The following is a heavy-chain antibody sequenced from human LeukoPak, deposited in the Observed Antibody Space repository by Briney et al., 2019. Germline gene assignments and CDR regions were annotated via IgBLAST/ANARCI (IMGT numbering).Heavy chain of an antibody. CDR1: GFTFSSYS. D-gene: IGHD1-26*01. Sequence: GGSLRLSCAASGFTFSSYSMNWVRQAPGKGLEWVSYISSSSSTIYYADSVKGRFTISRDNAKNSLYLQMNRLRAEDTAVYYCARRWVLQYWGQGTLVTVSS. CDR2: ISSSSSTI. CDR3: ARRWVLQY. J-gene: IGHJ4*02. V-gene: IGHV3-48*01.